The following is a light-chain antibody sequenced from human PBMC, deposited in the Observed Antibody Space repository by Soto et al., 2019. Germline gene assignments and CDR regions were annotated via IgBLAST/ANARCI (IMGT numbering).Light chain of an antibody. Sequence: HSVLTQPASVSGSPGQSITISCTGTSSDVGGYNYVSWYQQHPGKAPKLMIYEVSNRPSGVSNRFSGSKSGNTASLRISDLQSEDEADYYCNSYTSTSARVFGTGTKVTVL. CDR3: NSYTSTSARV. J-gene: IGLJ1*01. CDR2: EVS. CDR1: SSDVGGYNY. V-gene: IGLV2-14*01.